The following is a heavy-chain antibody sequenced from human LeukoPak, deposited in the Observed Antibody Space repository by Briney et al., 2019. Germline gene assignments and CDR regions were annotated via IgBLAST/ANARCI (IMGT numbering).Heavy chain of an antibody. CDR3: ARTLEGFLERSGNWFDP. J-gene: IGHJ5*02. V-gene: IGHV1-2*06. CDR2: INPNSGGT. CDR1: GYTFTGYY. D-gene: IGHD3-3*01. Sequence: ASVKVSCKASGYTFTGYYMHWVRQAPGQGLEWMGRINPNSGGTNYAQKFQGRVTMTRDTSISTAYMELSRLRSDDTAVYYCARTLEGFLERSGNWFDPWGQGTLVTVSS.